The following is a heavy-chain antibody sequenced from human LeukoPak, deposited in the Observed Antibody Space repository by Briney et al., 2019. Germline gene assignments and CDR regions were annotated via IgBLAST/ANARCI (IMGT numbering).Heavy chain of an antibody. CDR2: IYYSGST. Sequence: SETLSLTCTVSGGSISSSSYYWGWIRQPPGKGLEWIGSIYYSGSTYYNPSLKSRVTISVDTSKNQFSLKLSSVTAADTAVYYCARAGYGSGSYYRGNYYYYYGMDVWGQGTTVTVSS. CDR3: ARAGYGSGSYYRGNYYYYYGMDV. CDR1: GGSISSSSYY. V-gene: IGHV4-39*07. D-gene: IGHD3-10*01. J-gene: IGHJ6*02.